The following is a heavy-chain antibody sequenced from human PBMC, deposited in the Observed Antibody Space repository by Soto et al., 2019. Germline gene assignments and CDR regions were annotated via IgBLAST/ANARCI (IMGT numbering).Heavy chain of an antibody. CDR2: ISYDGSNK. Sequence: QVQLVESGGGVVQPGRSLRLSCAASGFTFSSYAMHWVRQAPGKGLEWVAVISYDGSNKYYADSVKGRFTISRDNSKNTLYLHMNSLRAEDTAVYYCARFATAHFDYWGQGTLVTVSS. V-gene: IGHV3-30-3*01. CDR1: GFTFSSYA. CDR3: ARFATAHFDY. J-gene: IGHJ4*02. D-gene: IGHD2-15*01.